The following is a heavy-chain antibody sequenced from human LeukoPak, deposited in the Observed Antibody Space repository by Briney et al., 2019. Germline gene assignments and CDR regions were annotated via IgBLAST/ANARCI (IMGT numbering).Heavy chain of an antibody. CDR1: GGSISSYY. CDR3: ARIYSSSWFLNWFDP. Sequence: SETLSLTCTVSGGSISSYYWNWIRQPAGKGLEWIGRIYISGNTNYNPSLKSRVTMSVDTSKNQFSLKLSSVTAADTAVYYCARIYSSSWFLNWFDPWGQGTLVTVSS. D-gene: IGHD6-13*01. J-gene: IGHJ5*02. CDR2: IYISGNT. V-gene: IGHV4-4*07.